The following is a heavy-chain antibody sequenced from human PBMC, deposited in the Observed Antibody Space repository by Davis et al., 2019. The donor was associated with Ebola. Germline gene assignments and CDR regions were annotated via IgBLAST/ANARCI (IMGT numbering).Heavy chain of an antibody. CDR2: IGTAGDT. CDR3: ARARWLRAYYFDY. CDR1: GFTFSSYD. V-gene: IGHV3-13*01. D-gene: IGHD5-24*01. Sequence: PGGSLRLSCAASGFTFSSYDMHWVRQATGKGLEWVSAIGTAGDTYYPGSVKGRFTISRENAKNSLYLQMNSLRAGDTAVYYCARARWLRAYYFDYWGQGTLVTVSS. J-gene: IGHJ4*02.